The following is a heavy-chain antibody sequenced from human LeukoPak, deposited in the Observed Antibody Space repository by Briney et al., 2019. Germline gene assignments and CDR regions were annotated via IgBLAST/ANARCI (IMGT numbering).Heavy chain of an antibody. CDR1: GFTFSSYG. J-gene: IGHJ4*02. V-gene: IGHV3-30*18. Sequence: LPGGSLRLSCAASGFTFSSYGMHWVRQAPGKGLEWVAVISYDGSNKYYADSVKGRFTISRDNSKNTLYLQMNSLRAEDTAVYYCAKDTRRGSKYSSSWTGYYFDYWGQGTLVTVSS. CDR2: ISYDGSNK. CDR3: AKDTRRGSKYSSSWTGYYFDY. D-gene: IGHD6-13*01.